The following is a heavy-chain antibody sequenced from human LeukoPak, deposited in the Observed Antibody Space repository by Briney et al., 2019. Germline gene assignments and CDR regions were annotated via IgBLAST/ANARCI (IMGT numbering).Heavy chain of an antibody. J-gene: IGHJ4*02. CDR3: ATGRELWGPYYFDY. CDR1: GYTLTELS. V-gene: IGHV1-24*01. Sequence: ASVKVSCKVSGYTLTELSMHWVRQAPGKGLEWMGGFDPEDGETIYAQKFQGRVTMTEDTSTDTAYTELSSLRSEDTAVYYCATGRELWGPYYFDYWGQGTLVTVSS. CDR2: FDPEDGET. D-gene: IGHD1-26*01.